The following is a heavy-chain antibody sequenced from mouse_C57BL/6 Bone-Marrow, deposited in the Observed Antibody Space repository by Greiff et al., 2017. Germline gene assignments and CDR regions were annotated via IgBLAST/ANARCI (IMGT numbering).Heavy chain of an antibody. D-gene: IGHD1-1*01. CDR3: ARGLIPYYLDY. CDR1: GYTFTSYW. Sequence: QVQLQQPGAELVKPGASVKLSCKASGYTFTSYWMHWVKQRPGPGLEWIGMIRANSGSTNYTEKVKSKVTLTGDKSTTTAYLQISSLSSEDSAVYYCARGLIPYYLDYWGQGTTLTVSS. J-gene: IGHJ2*01. CDR2: IRANSGST. V-gene: IGHV1-64*01.